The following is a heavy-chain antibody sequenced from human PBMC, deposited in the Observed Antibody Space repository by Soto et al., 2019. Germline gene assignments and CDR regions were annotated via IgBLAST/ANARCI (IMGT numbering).Heavy chain of an antibody. CDR2: MNPNSGNT. D-gene: IGHD3-16*01. CDR1: GYTFTSYD. V-gene: IGHV1-8*01. CDR3: ARAPALILSMPGGPRGTTNWFDP. J-gene: IGHJ5*02. Sequence: ASVKVSCKASGYTFTSYDINWVRQATGQGLEWMGWMNPNSGNTGYAQKFQGRVTMTRNTSISTAYMELSSLRSEDTAVYYCARAPALILSMPGGPRGTTNWFDPWGQGNLVTVSS.